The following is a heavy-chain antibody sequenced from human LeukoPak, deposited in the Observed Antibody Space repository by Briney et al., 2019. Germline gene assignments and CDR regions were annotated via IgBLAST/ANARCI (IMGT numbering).Heavy chain of an antibody. CDR3: ASAEPRGIIWYPY. Sequence: PSETLSLTCAVSGAPISSNNWWWCWVRQPPGKGLEWIGEIYHSGSTNYNPSLKSRVTMSVDKSKNQFSLKLSSVTAADTAVYYCASAEPRGIIWYPYWGQGTLVTVSS. J-gene: IGHJ4*02. CDR2: IYHSGST. D-gene: IGHD6-13*01. V-gene: IGHV4-4*02. CDR1: GAPISSNNW.